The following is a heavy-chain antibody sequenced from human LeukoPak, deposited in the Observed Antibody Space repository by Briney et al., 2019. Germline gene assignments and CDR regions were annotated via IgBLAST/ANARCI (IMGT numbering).Heavy chain of an antibody. V-gene: IGHV3-30-3*01. D-gene: IGHD3-10*01. CDR2: ISYDGSNK. CDR3: ARDRALLWFGESLYY. Sequence: GRSLRLSCAASGFTFSSYAMNWVRQAPGKGLEWVAVISYDGSNKYYADSVKGRFTISRDNSKNTLYLQMNSLRAEDTAVYYCARDRALLWFGESLYYWGQGTLVTVSS. CDR1: GFTFSSYA. J-gene: IGHJ4*02.